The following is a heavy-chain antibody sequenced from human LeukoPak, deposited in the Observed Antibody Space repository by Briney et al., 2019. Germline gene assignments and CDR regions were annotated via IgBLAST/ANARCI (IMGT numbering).Heavy chain of an antibody. CDR2: IYYSGST. D-gene: IGHD3-22*01. CDR3: AKAGVRYFDSSGLYAFDF. CDR1: GGSISSTSYY. Sequence: SETLSLTCAVSGGSISSTSYYWAWIRQPPGKGLEWIGTIYYSGSTYHNPSLKSRVTMSVDTSRNQSSLKLSSVDAAGTAVYYCAKAGVRYFDSSGLYAFDFWGQGTTVTVSS. V-gene: IGHV4-39*01. J-gene: IGHJ3*01.